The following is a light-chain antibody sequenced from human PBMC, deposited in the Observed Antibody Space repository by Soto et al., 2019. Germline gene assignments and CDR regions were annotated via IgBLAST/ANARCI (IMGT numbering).Light chain of an antibody. Sequence: DIQMTQSPSSLSASVGDRVTITCRASQSFSGYLTWYQQKPGKAPKLLIYGTSYFQSGVPSRFSGSGSATDFTLTISSLQPEDFATYYCQQSSSTPPVTFGGGTKVEIK. CDR1: QSFSGY. V-gene: IGKV1-39*01. J-gene: IGKJ4*01. CDR2: GTS. CDR3: QQSSSTPPVT.